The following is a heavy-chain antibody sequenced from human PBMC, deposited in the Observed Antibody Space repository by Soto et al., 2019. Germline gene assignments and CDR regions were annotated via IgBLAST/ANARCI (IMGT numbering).Heavy chain of an antibody. D-gene: IGHD6-6*01. J-gene: IGHJ4*02. V-gene: IGHV6-1*01. CDR3: ARVGSSIATRPFDY. CDR1: GDSVSSNIVT. Sequence: SQTLSLTCAISGDSVSSNIVTWDWIRQSPSRGLEWLGRTYYRSQWFNDYAVSVKSRMTINADTSKNQFSLQLNYVTPEDTAVYYCARVGSSIATRPFDYWGQGTLVTVSS. CDR2: TYYRSQWFN.